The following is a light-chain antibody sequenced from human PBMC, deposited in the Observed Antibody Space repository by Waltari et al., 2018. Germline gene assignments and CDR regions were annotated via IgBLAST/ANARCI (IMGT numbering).Light chain of an antibody. Sequence: SSELTQPPSVSVSPGQTATITCSGDALPKQYAFWYQQKPGQAPVLGTIKDNERPSGLPDRFSGSTSGTTVTLTISGVQAEDEADYYCQSADSTSTHVVFGGGTKLTVL. V-gene: IGLV3-25*03. CDR1: ALPKQY. J-gene: IGLJ2*01. CDR3: QSADSTSTHVV. CDR2: KDN.